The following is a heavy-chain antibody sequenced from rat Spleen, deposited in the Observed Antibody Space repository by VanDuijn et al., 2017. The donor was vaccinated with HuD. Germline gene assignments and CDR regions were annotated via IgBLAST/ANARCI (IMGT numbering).Heavy chain of an antibody. CDR1: GFTFSNYG. Sequence: EVQLVESGGGLVQPGRSLKLSCAASGFTFSNYGMHWIRQAPTKGLEWVASISPSGGSTYYRDSVKGRFTISRDNAKSTLYLQMDSLRSEDTATYYWARQASGYGYYFDYWGQGVMVTVSS. V-gene: IGHV5-19*01. J-gene: IGHJ2*01. CDR2: ISPSGGST. CDR3: ARQASGYGYYFDY. D-gene: IGHD4-3*01.